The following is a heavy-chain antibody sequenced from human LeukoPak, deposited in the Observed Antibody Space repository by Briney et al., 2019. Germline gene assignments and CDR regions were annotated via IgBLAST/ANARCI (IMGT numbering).Heavy chain of an antibody. V-gene: IGHV3-23*01. J-gene: IGHJ3*02. CDR2: ISGSGDTT. CDR3: AKDFLGTVPDVFDI. CDR1: GFTFSTFA. Sequence: LSGGSLRLSCTASGFTFSTFAMGWVRQAPGKGLQWVSGISGSGDTTYYADSVKGWFAISRDNSENTLYLQMNRLRDEDTAVYHCAKDFLGTVPDVFDIWGQGTMVTVSS. D-gene: IGHD7-27*01.